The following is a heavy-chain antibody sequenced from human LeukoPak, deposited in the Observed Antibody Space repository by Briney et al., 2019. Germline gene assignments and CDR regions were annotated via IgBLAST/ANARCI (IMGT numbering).Heavy chain of an antibody. J-gene: IGHJ4*02. Sequence: GESLKISCKGSGYSFTSYWIGWVRQMPGKGLEWRGIIYPGDSDTRYSPSFQGQATISADKSISPAYLQWSSLKAWDTAMYYCARRLVGATIDYWGQGTLVTVSS. V-gene: IGHV5-51*01. D-gene: IGHD1-26*01. CDR2: IYPGDSDT. CDR3: ARRLVGATIDY. CDR1: GYSFTSYW.